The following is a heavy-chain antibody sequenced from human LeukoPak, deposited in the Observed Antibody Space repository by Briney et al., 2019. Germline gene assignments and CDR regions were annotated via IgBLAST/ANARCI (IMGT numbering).Heavy chain of an antibody. CDR3: ARHRGIAVATGHFDY. D-gene: IGHD6-19*01. CDR1: GGSISSYY. J-gene: IGHJ4*02. Sequence: SETLSLTCTVSGGSISSYYWGWIRQPPGKGLEWIGSIYYSGSTYYNPSLKSRVTISVDTSKNQFSLKLSSVTAADTAVYYCARHRGIAVATGHFDYWGQGTLVTVSS. CDR2: IYYSGST. V-gene: IGHV4-39*01.